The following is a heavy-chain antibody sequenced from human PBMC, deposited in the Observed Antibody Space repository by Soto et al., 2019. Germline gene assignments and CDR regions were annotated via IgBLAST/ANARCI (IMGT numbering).Heavy chain of an antibody. CDR3: ARDEYNNGRNWLNP. D-gene: IGHD2-8*01. J-gene: IGHJ5*02. CDR1: GYSFSNSG. V-gene: IGHV1-18*01. Sequence: QVELVQSGPEVKKPGASVKVSCKASGYSFSNSGFSWMRQAPGQGLEWMGWISTYNGNTNYAQKFQGRLSMTRDTPTTTAFTELTTRRSDDTAVYYCARDEYNNGRNWLNPWGQGTLVTVTS. CDR2: ISTYNGNT.